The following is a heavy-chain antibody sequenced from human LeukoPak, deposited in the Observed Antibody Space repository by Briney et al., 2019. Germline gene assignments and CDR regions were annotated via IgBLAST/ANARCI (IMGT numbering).Heavy chain of an antibody. CDR2: INHSGST. D-gene: IGHD6-13*01. Sequence: SETLSLTCAVYGGSFSGYYWIWIRQPPGKGLEWIGEINHSGSTNYNPSLKSRVTISVDTSKNQFSLKLSSVTAADTAVYYCARAQGIAAAGNPWGPYYYYMDVWGKGTTVTVSS. CDR3: ARAQGIAAAGNPWGPYYYYMDV. V-gene: IGHV4-34*01. J-gene: IGHJ6*03. CDR1: GGSFSGYY.